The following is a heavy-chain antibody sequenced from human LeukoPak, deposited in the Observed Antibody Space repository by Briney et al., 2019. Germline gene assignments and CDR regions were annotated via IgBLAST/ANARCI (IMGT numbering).Heavy chain of an antibody. CDR2: IIPIFGTA. J-gene: IGHJ4*02. V-gene: IGHV1-69*13. CDR1: GYTFTGYY. D-gene: IGHD3-22*01. Sequence: SVKVSCKASGYTFTGYYMHWVRQAPGQGLEWMGGIIPIFGTANYAQKFQGRVTITADESTSTAYMELSSLRSEDTAMYYCARVHDSSGYYYVPLHYWGQGTLVTVSS. CDR3: ARVHDSSGYYYVPLHY.